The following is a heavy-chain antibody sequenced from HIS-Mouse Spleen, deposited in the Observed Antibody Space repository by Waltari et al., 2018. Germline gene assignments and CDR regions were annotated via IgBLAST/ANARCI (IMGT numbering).Heavy chain of an antibody. D-gene: IGHD6-13*01. Sequence: QLQLQESGPGLVKPSETLSLTCTVSGGSISSRSYYWGRIRQPPGKGLEWIGSIYYSGSTYYNPSLKSRVTISVDTSKNQFSLKLSSVTAADTAVYYCAREIPYSSSWYDWYFDLWGRGTLVTVSS. CDR3: AREIPYSSSWYDWYFDL. V-gene: IGHV4-39*07. CDR2: IYYSGST. CDR1: GGSISSRSYY. J-gene: IGHJ2*01.